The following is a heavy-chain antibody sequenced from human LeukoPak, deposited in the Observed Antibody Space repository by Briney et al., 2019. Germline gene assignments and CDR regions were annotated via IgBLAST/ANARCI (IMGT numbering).Heavy chain of an antibody. D-gene: IGHD6-13*01. V-gene: IGHV3-15*01. CDR1: GFIFSNAW. CDR3: TGSRWATNVY. CDR2: IKRKSDGETT. J-gene: IGHJ4*02. Sequence: KSGGSLRLSCVASGFIFSNAWMSWVRQAPGKGLEWVGRIKRKSDGETTDYAAPVKGRFTISRDDSKNTVFLQMNTLKIEDTAVYYCTGSRWATNVYWGQGTLVTVSS.